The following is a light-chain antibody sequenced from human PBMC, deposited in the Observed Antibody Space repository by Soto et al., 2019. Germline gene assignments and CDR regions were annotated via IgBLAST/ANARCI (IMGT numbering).Light chain of an antibody. Sequence: QSVLTQSPSASASLGASVKLTCTLSSGHSSYAIAWHQQQPEEGPRYLMKLSSDGSHSKGDGIPDRFSGYISGAESYLTISSLQSEDEADYYCQTWDTGARVVFGGGTKLTVL. CDR1: SGHSSYA. CDR3: QTWDTGARVV. CDR2: LSSDGSH. J-gene: IGLJ2*01. V-gene: IGLV4-69*01.